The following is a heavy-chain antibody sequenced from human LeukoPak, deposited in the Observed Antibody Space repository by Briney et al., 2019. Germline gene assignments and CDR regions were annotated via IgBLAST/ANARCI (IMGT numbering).Heavy chain of an antibody. J-gene: IGHJ4*02. D-gene: IGHD3-10*01. CDR1: GGSISSSSYS. CDR3: AIMVRGVIVDY. V-gene: IGHV4-39*01. CDR2: IYYSGST. Sequence: PSETLSLTCTVSGGSISSSSYSWGWIRQPPGKGLEWIGSIYYSGSTYYNPSLKSRVTISVDTSKNQFSLKLSSVTAADTAVYYCAIMVRGVIVDYWGQGTLVTVSS.